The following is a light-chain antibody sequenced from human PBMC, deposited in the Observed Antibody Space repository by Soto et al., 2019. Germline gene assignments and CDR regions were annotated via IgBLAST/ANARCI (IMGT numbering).Light chain of an antibody. V-gene: IGKV1-33*01. CDR3: QQYDNLPLT. J-gene: IGKJ3*01. CDR2: DAS. CDR1: QDISNY. Sequence: DIQMTQSPSSLSASVGDRVTITCQASQDISNYLNWYQQKPGKAPKLLIYDASTLQTGVPSRFSGSGSGTDFTFTISSLRPEDIATYYCQQYDNLPLTFGPGTKVDVK.